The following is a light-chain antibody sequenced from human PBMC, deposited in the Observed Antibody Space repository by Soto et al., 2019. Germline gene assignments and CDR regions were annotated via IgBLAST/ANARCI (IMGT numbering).Light chain of an antibody. CDR3: QQRSRWLCT. J-gene: IGKJ3*01. CDR2: DAS. V-gene: IGKV3-11*01. Sequence: EIVLTQSPATLSLSPGERATLSCRASQSISSYLAWYQQKPDQAPRLLIYDASNRATGITTRFSGSGSGTDFNLTMSSLVTDDFAVYYCQQRSRWLCTFGPRTKVDIK. CDR1: QSISSY.